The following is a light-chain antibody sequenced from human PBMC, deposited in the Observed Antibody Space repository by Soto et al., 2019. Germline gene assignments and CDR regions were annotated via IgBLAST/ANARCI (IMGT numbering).Light chain of an antibody. CDR2: NVS. CDR3: MHGTHCPPCA. Sequence: VVMTQSPLSLPVTLGQPASISCRYSQSLAYIDGNTYLNWFHQRPGQSPRRLIDNVSNRDTGVPGRFSGSGSVTDFTLEISRVEAKDGGRYYCMHGTHCPPCAFGQGTKLEIK. CDR1: QSLAYIDGNTY. J-gene: IGKJ2*02. V-gene: IGKV2-30*01.